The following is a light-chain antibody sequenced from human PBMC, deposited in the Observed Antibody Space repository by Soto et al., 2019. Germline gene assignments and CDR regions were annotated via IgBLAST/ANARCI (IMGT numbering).Light chain of an antibody. V-gene: IGKV1-6*01. CDR3: IQDYNYPQT. J-gene: IGKJ1*01. CDR2: AAS. Sequence: AIQMTRSPSSLSASVGDRVTITCRASQGIRNDLGWYQQKPGKAPKLLIYAASSLQSGVQSRFSGSGSGTDFTLTIRSLQPEDFATYYCIQDYNYPQTFGQGTKVDIK. CDR1: QGIRND.